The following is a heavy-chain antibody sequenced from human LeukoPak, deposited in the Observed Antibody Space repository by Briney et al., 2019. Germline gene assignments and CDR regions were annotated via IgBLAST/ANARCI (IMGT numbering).Heavy chain of an antibody. CDR1: GYTFTAYY. CDR3: ARVIGSVDYYDSSGLYYFDY. D-gene: IGHD3-22*01. V-gene: IGHV1-2*02. CDR2: ITPNSGGT. J-gene: IGHJ4*02. Sequence: ASVKVSCKASGYTFTAYYVHWVRQAPGQGLEWMGWITPNSGGTKYAQKFQGRVTITRNTSISTAYMELSSLRSEDTAVYYCARVIGSVDYYDSSGLYYFDYWGQGTLVTVSS.